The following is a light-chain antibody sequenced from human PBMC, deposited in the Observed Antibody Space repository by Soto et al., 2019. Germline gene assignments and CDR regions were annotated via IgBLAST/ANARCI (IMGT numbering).Light chain of an antibody. CDR2: DVT. V-gene: IGLV2-11*01. CDR1: SSDVGGYDY. CDR3: CSYAGSYTLI. Sequence: QSVLTQPRSVSGSPGQSVTISCAGTSSDVGGYDYVSWYQQHPAKVPKILIFDVTKRPSGVPNRFSGSKSGNTASLTISGLQADDEADYYCCSYAGSYTLIFGGGTKVTVL. J-gene: IGLJ2*01.